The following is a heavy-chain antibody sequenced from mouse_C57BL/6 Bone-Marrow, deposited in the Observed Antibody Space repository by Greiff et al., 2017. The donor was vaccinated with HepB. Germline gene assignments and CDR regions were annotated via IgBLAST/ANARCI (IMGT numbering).Heavy chain of an antibody. CDR1: GFTFSDYY. Sequence: EVMLVESGGGLVQPGGSLKLSCAASGFTFSDYYMYWVRQTPEKRLEWVAYISNGGGSTYYPDTVKGRFTISRDNAKKTLYLQMSRLKSEDTAMYYCARRNWAYFDYWGQGTTLTVSS. J-gene: IGHJ2*01. CDR2: ISNGGGST. CDR3: ARRNWAYFDY. V-gene: IGHV5-12*01. D-gene: IGHD4-1*01.